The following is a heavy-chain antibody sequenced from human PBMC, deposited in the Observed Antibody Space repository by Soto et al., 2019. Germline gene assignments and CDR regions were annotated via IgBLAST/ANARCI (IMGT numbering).Heavy chain of an antibody. J-gene: IGHJ6*02. V-gene: IGHV1-46*01. D-gene: IGHD3-10*01. CDR1: GYTFTSYY. Sequence: QVQLVQSGAEVKKPGASVKVSCKASGYTFTSYYMHWVRQAPGQGLEWMGIINPSGGSTSYAQKFQGRVTMTRDTSTSTVYMELRSLRSEDTAVYYCARPMVRGVIIAPVAPYYYYGMDVWGQGTTVTVSS. CDR3: ARPMVRGVIIAPVAPYYYYGMDV. CDR2: INPSGGST.